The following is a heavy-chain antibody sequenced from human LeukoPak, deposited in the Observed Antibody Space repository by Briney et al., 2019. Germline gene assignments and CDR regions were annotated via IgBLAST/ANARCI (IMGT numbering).Heavy chain of an antibody. J-gene: IGHJ4*02. Sequence: GGSLRLSCEASGFTFSSYAMTWVGQAPGKGLEGVSAITNSGGGTYYADSVKGRFTISRDNSKNTLYLQMNSLKAEDTAVYYCVKFVGAKGYWGQGTLVTVSS. CDR3: VKFVGAKGY. D-gene: IGHD1-26*01. CDR1: GFTFSSYA. V-gene: IGHV3-23*01. CDR2: ITNSGGGT.